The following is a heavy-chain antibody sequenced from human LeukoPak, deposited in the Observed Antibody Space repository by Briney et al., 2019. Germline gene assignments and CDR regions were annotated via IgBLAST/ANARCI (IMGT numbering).Heavy chain of an antibody. D-gene: IGHD1-1*01. CDR3: ASYRSNWPNYYFDY. V-gene: IGHV4-59*08. Sequence: SETLSLTCTVSGGSISSYYWNWIRQPPGKGLEWIGYIYYSGSTNYNPSLKSRVTISVDTSKNQFSLKLSSVTAADTAVYYCASYRSNWPNYYFDYWGQGTLVTVSS. CDR2: IYYSGST. CDR1: GGSISSYY. J-gene: IGHJ4*02.